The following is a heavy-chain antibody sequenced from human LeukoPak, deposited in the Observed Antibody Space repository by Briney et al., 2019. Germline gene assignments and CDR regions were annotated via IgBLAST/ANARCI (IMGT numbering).Heavy chain of an antibody. CDR3: ARQTGSGLFTLP. CDR1: GGSISSSSYY. CDR2: IYYSGST. V-gene: IGHV4-39*01. J-gene: IGHJ4*02. Sequence: SETLSLTCTVSGGSISSSSYYWGWIRQPPGKGLEWINSIYYSGSTYYNPSLKSRVTISVDTSKNQFSLKLSSVTAADTAVYYCARQTGSGLFTLPGGQGTLVTVSS. D-gene: IGHD3/OR15-3a*01.